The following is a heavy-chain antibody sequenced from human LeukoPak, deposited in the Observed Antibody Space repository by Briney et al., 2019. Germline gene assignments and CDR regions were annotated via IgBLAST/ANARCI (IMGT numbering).Heavy chain of an antibody. V-gene: IGHV1-69*05. CDR1: GGTLSSHG. CDR2: IIPIFGST. Sequence: AVKVSCKASGGTLSSHGFSWVRQAPGQGLEWMGGIIPIFGSTNYAQKFQGRVTITTDESTSTGYMELSSLRSEDTAVYYCARRWPHSSGYYLFDYWGQGTLVTVSS. D-gene: IGHD3-22*01. J-gene: IGHJ4*02. CDR3: ARRWPHSSGYYLFDY.